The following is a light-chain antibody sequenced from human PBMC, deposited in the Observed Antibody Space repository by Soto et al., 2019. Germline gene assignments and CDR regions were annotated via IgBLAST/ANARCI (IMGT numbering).Light chain of an antibody. Sequence: EIVLTQSPATLSLSPGERATLACRASQRVSKFLAWYQQKAGQTPRLLFYETSNRANGIPARFSASAARTDFTLAIGSLESEVFAVCYCQQRFAVDTFGGGTKVESK. J-gene: IGKJ4*01. CDR3: QQRFAVDT. CDR1: QRVSKF. V-gene: IGKV3-11*01. CDR2: ETS.